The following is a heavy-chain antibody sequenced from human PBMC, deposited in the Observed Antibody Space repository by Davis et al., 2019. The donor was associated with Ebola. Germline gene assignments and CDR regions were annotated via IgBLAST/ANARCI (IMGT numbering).Heavy chain of an antibody. CDR1: GFTFSSYG. V-gene: IGHV3-48*02. CDR2: ISSSSSTI. Sequence: GGSLRLSCAASGFTFSSYGMHWVRQAPGKGLEWVSYISSSSSTIYYADSVKGRFTISRDNAKNSLYLQMNSLRDEDTAVYYCARASRTSSWYDYYYYMDVWGKGTTVTVSS. D-gene: IGHD6-13*01. J-gene: IGHJ6*03. CDR3: ARASRTSSWYDYYYYMDV.